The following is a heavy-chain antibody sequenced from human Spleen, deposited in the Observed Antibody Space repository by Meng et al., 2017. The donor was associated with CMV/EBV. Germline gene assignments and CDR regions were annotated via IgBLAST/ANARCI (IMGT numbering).Heavy chain of an antibody. Sequence: SVFTLTNYGTAWVRQAPGKGLEWVSGISGGHGITYYADSVKGRFTISRDNSKNTLYLQMNSLRAEDTAVYYCSKGASGGTYYYYDYWGQGTLVTVSS. CDR1: VFTLTNYG. CDR3: SKGASGGTYYYYDY. J-gene: IGHJ4*02. V-gene: IGHV3-23*01. D-gene: IGHD1-26*01. CDR2: ISGGHGIT.